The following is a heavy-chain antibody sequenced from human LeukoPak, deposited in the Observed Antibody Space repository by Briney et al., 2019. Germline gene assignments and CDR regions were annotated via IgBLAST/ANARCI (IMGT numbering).Heavy chain of an antibody. CDR2: ISYDGSNK. V-gene: IGHV3-30*18. CDR1: GFTFSSYG. CDR3: AKDRTCYFDY. D-gene: IGHD3-16*01. Sequence: GGSLRLSCAASGFTFSSYGMHWVRQAPGKGLEWVAVISYDGSNKYYADSVKGRFTISRDNSKNTLYLQMNSLRAEDTAVYYCAKDRTCYFDYWGQGTLVTVSS. J-gene: IGHJ4*02.